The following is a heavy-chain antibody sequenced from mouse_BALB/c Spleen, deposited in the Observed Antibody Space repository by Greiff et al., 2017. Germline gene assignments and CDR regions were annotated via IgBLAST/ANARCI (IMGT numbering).Heavy chain of an antibody. CDR3: TRSGGNYVWFAY. J-gene: IGHJ3*01. D-gene: IGHD2-1*01. CDR2: INPSNGGT. V-gene: IGHV1S81*02. Sequence: QVQLQQSGAELVKPGASVKLSCKASGYTFTSYYMYWVKQRPGQGLEWIGEINPSNGGTNLNEKFKSKATLTVDKSSSTAYMQLSSLTSEDSAVYYCTRSGGNYVWFAYWGQGTLVTVSA. CDR1: GYTFTSYY.